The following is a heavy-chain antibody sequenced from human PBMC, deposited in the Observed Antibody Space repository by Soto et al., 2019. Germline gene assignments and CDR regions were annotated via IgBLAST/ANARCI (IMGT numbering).Heavy chain of an antibody. CDR1: GFTFSSFG. J-gene: IGHJ5*02. V-gene: IGHV3-30*18. CDR2: ISYDGSDK. D-gene: IGHD3-16*01. Sequence: QVQLVESGGGVVQPGRSLRLSCAASGFTFSSFGMHWVRQAPDKGLQWVAVISYDGSDKYYADSVKGRFSISRDESTNTMFLQMNSLRPEDTAVYYCAKTSGYDYVWGSSGLDPWGQGTLVTVSS. CDR3: AKTSGYDYVWGSSGLDP.